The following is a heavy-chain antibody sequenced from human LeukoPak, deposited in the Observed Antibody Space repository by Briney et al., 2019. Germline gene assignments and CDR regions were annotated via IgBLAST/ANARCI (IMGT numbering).Heavy chain of an antibody. J-gene: IGHJ6*02. CDR1: GGSISSGDYY. D-gene: IGHD1/OR15-1a*01. CDR2: IYYSGST. Sequence: SQTLSLTCTVSGGSISSGDYYWGWIRQPPGKGLEWIGYIYYSGSTYYNPSLKSRVTISVDTSKNQFSLKLSSVTAADTAVYYCAREPNSDLLHYYGMDVWGQGTTVTVSS. CDR3: AREPNSDLLHYYGMDV. V-gene: IGHV4-30-4*01.